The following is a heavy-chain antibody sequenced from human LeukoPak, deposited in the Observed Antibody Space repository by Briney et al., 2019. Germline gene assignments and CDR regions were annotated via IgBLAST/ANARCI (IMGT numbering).Heavy chain of an antibody. J-gene: IGHJ4*02. CDR2: IRSKANSYAT. CDR1: GFTFSGSA. D-gene: IGHD4-17*01. CDR3: TRQTVTTIDY. Sequence: GGSLRHSCAASGFTFSGSAMHWVRQASGKGLEWVGRIRSKANSYATAYAASVKGRFTISRDDSKNTAYLQMNSLKTEDTAVYYCTRQTVTTIDYWGQGTLVTVSS. V-gene: IGHV3-73*01.